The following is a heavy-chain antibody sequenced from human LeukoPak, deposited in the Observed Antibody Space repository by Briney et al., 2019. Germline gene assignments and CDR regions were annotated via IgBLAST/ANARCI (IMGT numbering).Heavy chain of an antibody. CDR1: GFTFTYYA. Sequence: GGSLRLSCAASGFTFTYYAMTWVRQAPGKGLEWVSTFSDSDETTYYSASVWGRFTISRDTSKNILYLQMNNVRADDTAIYYCAKSLRGYGGLDHWGQGALVTVSS. CDR2: FSDSDETT. D-gene: IGHD4-23*01. V-gene: IGHV3-23*01. CDR3: AKSLRGYGGLDH. J-gene: IGHJ5*02.